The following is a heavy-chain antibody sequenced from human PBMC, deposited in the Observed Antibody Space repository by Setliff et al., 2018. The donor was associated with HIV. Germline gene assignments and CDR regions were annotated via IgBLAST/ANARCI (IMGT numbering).Heavy chain of an antibody. D-gene: IGHD3-9*01. CDR3: ARSGNILTDYSYYSYFMDV. V-gene: IGHV4-4*09. CDR2: IYTSGST. CDR1: GDSISTYC. J-gene: IGHJ6*03. Sequence: SETLSLTCTVSGDSISTYCWIWIRQPPGKGLEWIGNIYTSGSTNYNPSLKSRVTMSVDTSKNQFSLQLTSVTAADTAVYYCARSGNILTDYSYYSYFMDVWGGGTTVTVSS.